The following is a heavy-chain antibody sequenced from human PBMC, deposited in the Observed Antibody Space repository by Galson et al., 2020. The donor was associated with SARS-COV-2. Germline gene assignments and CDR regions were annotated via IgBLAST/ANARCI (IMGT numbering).Heavy chain of an antibody. CDR1: GGSISSSSYY. D-gene: IGHD5-18*01. Sequence: SETLSLTCTVSGGSISSSSYYWGWIRQPPGKGLEWIGSIYYSGSTYYNPSLKSRVTISVDTSKNQFSLKLSSVTAADTAVYYCARRGYSYGHFDYWGQGTLVTVSS. CDR2: IYYSGST. V-gene: IGHV4-39*01. J-gene: IGHJ4*02. CDR3: ARRGYSYGHFDY.